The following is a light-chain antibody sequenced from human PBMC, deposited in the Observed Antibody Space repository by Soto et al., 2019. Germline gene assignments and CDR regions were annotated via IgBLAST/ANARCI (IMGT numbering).Light chain of an antibody. J-gene: IGKJ1*01. Sequence: EIVMTQSPATLSVSPGERATLSCRASQSVSSNLAWYPQKPCQAPRLLIYGASTRATGIPARFSGSGSGTEFTLTISRLQSEDFAVYYCQQYNNWPRTFGQGTKVEIK. V-gene: IGKV3-15*01. CDR2: GAS. CDR1: QSVSSN. CDR3: QQYNNWPRT.